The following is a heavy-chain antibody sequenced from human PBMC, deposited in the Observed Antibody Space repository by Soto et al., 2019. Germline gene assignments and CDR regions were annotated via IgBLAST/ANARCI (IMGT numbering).Heavy chain of an antibody. CDR1: GFXFRNNW. D-gene: IGHD3-10*01. CDR3: ARWEGPGGYGSGSSYYYYGMDV. Sequence: PGGSLRLSCSASGFXFRNNWMALVSQAPGGGLWWVANRNEDGSAKSFVDSVEGRFTISRDNAKNSLYLQMNSLRAEDTAVYYCARWEGPGGYGSGSSYYYYGMDVWGQGTTVTVSS. J-gene: IGHJ6*02. V-gene: IGHV3-7*01. CDR2: RNEDGSAK.